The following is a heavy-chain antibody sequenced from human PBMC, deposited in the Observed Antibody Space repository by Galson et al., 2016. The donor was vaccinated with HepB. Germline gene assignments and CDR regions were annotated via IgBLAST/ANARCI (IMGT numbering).Heavy chain of an antibody. Sequence: SLRLSCAASGFTFSSYAMHWVRQAPGKGLEWVAVISYDGSNKYYADSVKGRFTISRDNSKNTLYLQMNSLRAEDTAVYYCARDWDIVVVVAASHYGMDAWGQGTTVTVSS. CDR3: ARDWDIVVVVAASHYGMDA. V-gene: IGHV3-30-3*01. D-gene: IGHD2-15*01. CDR1: GFTFSSYA. CDR2: ISYDGSNK. J-gene: IGHJ6*02.